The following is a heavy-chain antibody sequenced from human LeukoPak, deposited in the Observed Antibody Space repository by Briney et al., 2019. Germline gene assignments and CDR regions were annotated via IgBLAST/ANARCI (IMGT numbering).Heavy chain of an antibody. CDR1: GGSISSYY. CDR2: IYTSGST. V-gene: IGHV4-4*07. CDR3: ARDLEYSSSWYEFSWASVIDY. J-gene: IGHJ4*02. D-gene: IGHD6-13*01. Sequence: SETLSLTCTVSGGSISSYYWSWLRQPAGKGLEWIGRIYTSGSTSYNPSLKSRVTMSVDTSKNQFSLKLSSVTVADTAVYYCARDLEYSSSWYEFSWASVIDYWGQGTLVTVSS.